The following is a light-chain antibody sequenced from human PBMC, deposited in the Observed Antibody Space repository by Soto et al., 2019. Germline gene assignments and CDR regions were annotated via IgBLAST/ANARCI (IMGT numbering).Light chain of an antibody. J-gene: IGLJ2*01. CDR1: SGHSSYA. V-gene: IGLV4-69*01. Sequence: QLVLTQPPSASASLGASVRLTCTLNSGHSSYAIAWHQQQPEKGPQYLMKINSDGSHSKGGGIPDRFSGSSSGAERYLTISSLPSEDGADYYCQAWGTGMVFGGWTKVTVL. CDR2: INSDGSH. CDR3: QAWGTGMV.